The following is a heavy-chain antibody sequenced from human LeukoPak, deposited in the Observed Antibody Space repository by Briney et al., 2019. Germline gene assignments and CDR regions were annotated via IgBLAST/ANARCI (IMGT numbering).Heavy chain of an antibody. CDR2: IYYSGST. CDR3: AREHDFWSGYYLGY. V-gene: IGHV4-59*12. Sequence: KSSETLSLTCTVSGGSISSYYWSWIRQPPGKGLEWIGYIYYSGSTNYNPSLKSRVTMSVDTSKNQFSLKLSSVTAADTAVYYCAREHDFWSGYYLGYWGQGTLVTVSS. CDR1: GGSISSYY. D-gene: IGHD3-3*01. J-gene: IGHJ4*02.